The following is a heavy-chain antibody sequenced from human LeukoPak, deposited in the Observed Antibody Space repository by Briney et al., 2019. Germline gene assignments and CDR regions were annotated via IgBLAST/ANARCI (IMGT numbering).Heavy chain of an antibody. D-gene: IGHD3-10*01. CDR1: GFTFSNYA. V-gene: IGHV3-21*01. CDR3: ARDLMWFGELLVSHMDV. CDR2: ISSSSSYI. J-gene: IGHJ6*03. Sequence: GGSLRLSCAASGFTFSNYAMSWVRQAPGKGLEWVSSISSSSSYIYYADSVKGRFTISRDNAKNSLYLQMNSLRAEDTAVYYCARDLMWFGELLVSHMDVWGKGTTVTVSS.